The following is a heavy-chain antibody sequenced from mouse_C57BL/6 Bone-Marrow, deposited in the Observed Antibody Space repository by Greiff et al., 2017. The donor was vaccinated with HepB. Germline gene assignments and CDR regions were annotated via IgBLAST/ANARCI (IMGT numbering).Heavy chain of an antibody. J-gene: IGHJ3*01. CDR3: ASLPSSWFAY. CDR1: GYAFSSSW. CDR2: IYPGDGDT. D-gene: IGHD2-1*01. Sequence: QVQLKESGPELVKPGASVKISCKASGYAFSSSWMNWVKQRPGKGLEWIGRIYPGDGDTNYNGKFKGKATRTADKSSSTAYMQLSSLTSEDSAVYFCASLPSSWFAYWGQGTLVTVSA. V-gene: IGHV1-82*01.